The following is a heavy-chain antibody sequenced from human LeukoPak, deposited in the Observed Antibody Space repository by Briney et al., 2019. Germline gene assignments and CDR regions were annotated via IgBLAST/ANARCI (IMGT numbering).Heavy chain of an antibody. J-gene: IGHJ6*03. CDR1: GDSISSHD. CDR3: ARVADSYYYMDV. Sequence: SETLSLTCTVSGDSISSHDWSWIRQPPGKGLERIGYIYYSGNTNYNPSLKSRVTISVDTSRNQFSLEVSSVTVADTAVYYCARVADSYYYMDVWGKGTTVTVSS. V-gene: IGHV4-59*11. CDR2: IYYSGNT.